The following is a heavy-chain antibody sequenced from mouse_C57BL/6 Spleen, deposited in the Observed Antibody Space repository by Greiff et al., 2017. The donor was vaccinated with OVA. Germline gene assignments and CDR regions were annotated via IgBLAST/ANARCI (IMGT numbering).Heavy chain of an antibody. CDR3: ARDHHYYGSSYFDY. CDR1: GYSITSGYY. J-gene: IGHJ2*01. CDR2: ISYDGSN. Sequence: EVQLQESGPGLVKPSQSLSLTCSVTGYSITSGYYWNWIRQFPGNKLEWMGYISYDGSNNYNPSLKNRISITRDTSKNQFFLKLNSVTTEDTATYYCARDHHYYGSSYFDYWGQGTTLTVSS. D-gene: IGHD1-1*01. V-gene: IGHV3-6*01.